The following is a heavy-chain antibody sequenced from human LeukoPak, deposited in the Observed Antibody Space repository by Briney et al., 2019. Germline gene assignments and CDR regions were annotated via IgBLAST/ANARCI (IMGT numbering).Heavy chain of an antibody. D-gene: IGHD6-19*01. J-gene: IGHJ4*02. CDR2: IKSKTDGGTT. CDR3: TTEGARGIAVAPPLDY. CDR1: GFTFSNAW. Sequence: GGSLRLSCAASGFTFSNAWMSWVRQAPGKGLEWVGRIKSKTDGGTTDYAAPVKGRFTISRDDSKNTLYLQMNSPKTEDTAVYYCTTEGARGIAVAPPLDYWGQGTLVTVSS. V-gene: IGHV3-15*01.